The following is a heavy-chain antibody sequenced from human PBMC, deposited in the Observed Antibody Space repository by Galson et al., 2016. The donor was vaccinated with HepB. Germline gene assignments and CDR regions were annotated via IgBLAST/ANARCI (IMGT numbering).Heavy chain of an antibody. D-gene: IGHD2-15*01. CDR1: GLTFSRCA. Sequence: SLRLSCAASGLTFSRCAMRWVRQAPGKGLEWVSSFSGTGDSTNFADSVKGRFTISRDNAKNSLYLQMNSLRAEDTAVYYCARGGASCSGGSCYFWFDPWGQGTPVTVSS. J-gene: IGHJ5*02. CDR2: FSGTGDST. V-gene: IGHV3-23*01. CDR3: ARGGASCSGGSCYFWFDP.